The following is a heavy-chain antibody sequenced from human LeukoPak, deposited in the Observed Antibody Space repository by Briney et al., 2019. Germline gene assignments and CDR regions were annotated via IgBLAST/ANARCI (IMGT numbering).Heavy chain of an antibody. V-gene: IGHV3-33*08. CDR1: GFTFSTYG. CDR3: ARDSIPSASGSYYFDN. Sequence: GGSRRLSCAASGFTFSTYGMHWVRQAPGKGLEWVAVIYYDGSNKNYENSVKDRFTISRDNSKNTLYLQMNSLRAEDTAVYYCARDSIPSASGSYYFDNWGQGTLVTVSS. J-gene: IGHJ4*02. CDR2: IYYDGSNK. D-gene: IGHD3-10*01.